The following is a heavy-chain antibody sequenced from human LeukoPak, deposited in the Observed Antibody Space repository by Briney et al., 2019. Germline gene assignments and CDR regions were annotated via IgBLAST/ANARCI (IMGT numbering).Heavy chain of an antibody. CDR3: ARGVTMIVVVIHDWYFDL. J-gene: IGHJ2*01. V-gene: IGHV4-39*01. Sequence: TPSETLSLTCAVSGGSISSSSYYWGWIRQPPGKGLEWIGSIHYTRSTYYNPSLKSRVTISVDTSKNQFSLKLTSVTAADTAVYYCARGVTMIVVVIHDWYFDLWGRGTLVTVSS. CDR2: IHYTRST. D-gene: IGHD3-22*01. CDR1: GGSISSSSYY.